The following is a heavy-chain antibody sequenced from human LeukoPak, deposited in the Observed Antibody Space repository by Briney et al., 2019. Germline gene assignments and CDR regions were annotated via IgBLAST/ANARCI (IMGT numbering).Heavy chain of an antibody. CDR3: ARSLGSSSWHFDY. D-gene: IGHD6-13*01. CDR1: GGSISSYY. J-gene: IGHJ4*02. V-gene: IGHV4-59*01. Sequence: PSETLSLTCTVSGGSISSYYWSWIRQPPGKGLEWIGYIYYSGSTNYNPSLKSRVTISVDTSKNQFSLKLSSVTAADTAVYYCARSLGSSSWHFDYWGQGTLVTVSS. CDR2: IYYSGST.